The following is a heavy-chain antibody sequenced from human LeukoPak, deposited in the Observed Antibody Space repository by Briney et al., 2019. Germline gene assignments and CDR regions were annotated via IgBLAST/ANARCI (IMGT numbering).Heavy chain of an antibody. V-gene: IGHV3-11*01. CDR3: ARELYSYGYGPTAFDY. J-gene: IGHJ4*02. CDR1: GFTLSDYY. Sequence: PGRSLRLYGAASGFTLSDYYMSWIRQAPGKGLEWVSYVSSSGSTIYYADSVKGRFTSSRDNAKTSLYLQMNSLRAEDTAVYYCARELYSYGYGPTAFDYWGQGTLVTVSS. D-gene: IGHD5-18*01. CDR2: VSSSGSTI.